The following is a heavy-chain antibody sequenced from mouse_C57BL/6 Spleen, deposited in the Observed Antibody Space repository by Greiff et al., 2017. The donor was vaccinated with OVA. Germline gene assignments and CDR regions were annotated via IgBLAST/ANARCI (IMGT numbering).Heavy chain of an antibody. CDR3: ARGGDCDGWDFDV. V-gene: IGHV1-53*01. D-gene: IGHD2-4*01. J-gene: IGHJ1*03. CDR1: GYTFTSYW. CDR2: INPSNGGT. Sequence: QVQLKQPGPELVKPGASVKLSCKASGYTFTSYWMHWVKQRPGQGLEWIGDINPSNGGTNYNEKFKSKATLTVDKSSSTAYMQLSSLTSEDSAVYYGARGGDCDGWDFDVWGTGTTVTVSS.